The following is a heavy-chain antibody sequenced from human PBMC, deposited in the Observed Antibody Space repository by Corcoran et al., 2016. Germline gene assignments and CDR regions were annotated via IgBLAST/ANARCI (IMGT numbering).Heavy chain of an antibody. D-gene: IGHD3-22*01. Sequence: EVQLVESGGVVVQPGGSLRLSCAASGFTFDDYTMHWVRQAPGKGLEWVSLISWDGGSTYYADSMKGRFTISRDNSKNSLYLQMNSLRTEDTALYYCAKDGAYYDSSGYPDYWGQGTLVTVSS. CDR3: AKDGAYYDSSGYPDY. V-gene: IGHV3-43*01. CDR2: ISWDGGST. CDR1: GFTFDDYT. J-gene: IGHJ4*02.